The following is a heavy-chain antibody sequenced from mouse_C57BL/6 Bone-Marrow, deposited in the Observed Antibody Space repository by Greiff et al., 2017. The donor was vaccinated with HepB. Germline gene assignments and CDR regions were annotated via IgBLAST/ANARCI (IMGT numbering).Heavy chain of an antibody. D-gene: IGHD1-1*01. CDR2: ISDGGSYT. CDR1: GFTFSSYA. J-gene: IGHJ3*01. Sequence: VQLQQSGGGLVKPGGSLKLSCAASGFTFSSYAMSWVRQTPEKRLEWVATISDGGSYTYYPDNVKGRFTISRDNAKNNLYLQMSHLKSEDTAMYNCARGGDYYGSWFAYWGQGTLVTVSA. V-gene: IGHV5-4*01. CDR3: ARGGDYYGSWFAY.